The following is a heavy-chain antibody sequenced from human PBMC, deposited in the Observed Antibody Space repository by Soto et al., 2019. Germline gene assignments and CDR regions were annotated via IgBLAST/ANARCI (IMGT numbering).Heavy chain of an antibody. Sequence: QVQLVQSGAEVKKPGASVKVSCKASGYTFTSYGISWVRQAPGQGLEWMGWISAYNGNTNYAQKLQGRVTMTTDTSTGTDYMELRSLRSDDTAVYYCEVAVNQLAAPWDYWGQGTLVTVSS. J-gene: IGHJ4*02. CDR3: EVAVNQLAAPWDY. CDR2: ISAYNGNT. CDR1: GYTFTSYG. D-gene: IGHD6-6*01. V-gene: IGHV1-18*01.